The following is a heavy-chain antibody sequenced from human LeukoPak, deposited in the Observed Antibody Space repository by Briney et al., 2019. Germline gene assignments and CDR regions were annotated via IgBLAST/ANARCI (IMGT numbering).Heavy chain of an antibody. CDR2: MNPNSGNT. Sequence: GASVKVSCKASGYTFTSYDINWVRQATGQGLEWMGWMNPNSGNTGYAQKFQGRVTMTRNTSISTAYMELSSLRSEDTAVYYCARSDLVYNWNKNWFDPWGQGTLVTVSS. D-gene: IGHD1-20*01. J-gene: IGHJ5*02. CDR1: GYTFTSYD. CDR3: ARSDLVYNWNKNWFDP. V-gene: IGHV1-8*01.